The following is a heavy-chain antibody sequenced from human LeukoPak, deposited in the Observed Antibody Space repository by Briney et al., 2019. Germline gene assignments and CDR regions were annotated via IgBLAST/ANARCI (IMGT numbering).Heavy chain of an antibody. Sequence: GRSLRLSCAASGFTFDDYAMHWVRQASGKGLEWVSGISWNSGSIGYADSVKGRFTISRDNAKNSLYLQMNSLRAEDTALYYCAKDQRPYYYYYGMDVWGQGTTVTVSS. CDR3: AKDQRPYYYYYGMDV. J-gene: IGHJ6*02. V-gene: IGHV3-9*01. CDR2: ISWNSGSI. CDR1: GFTFDDYA.